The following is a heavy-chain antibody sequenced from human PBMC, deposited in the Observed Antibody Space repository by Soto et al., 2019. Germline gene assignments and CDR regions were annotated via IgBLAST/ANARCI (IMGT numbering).Heavy chain of an antibody. J-gene: IGHJ6*02. CDR1: GGSFSGYY. CDR3: ARVKATIFGVANYYYYGMDV. CDR2: INHSGST. Sequence: SETLSLTCAVYGGSFSGYYWSWIRQPPGKGLEWIGEINHSGSTNYNLSLKSRVTISVDTSKNQFSLKLSSVTAADTAVYYCARVKATIFGVANYYYYGMDVWGQGTTVTVSS. D-gene: IGHD3-3*01. V-gene: IGHV4-34*01.